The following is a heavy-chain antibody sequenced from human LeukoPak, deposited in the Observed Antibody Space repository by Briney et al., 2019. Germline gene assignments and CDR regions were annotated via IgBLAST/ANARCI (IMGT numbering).Heavy chain of an antibody. CDR2: ISGSGGST. D-gene: IGHD3-22*01. Sequence: GGSLRLSCAASGFTFSSYAMSWVRKAPGKGLEWVSAISGSGGSTYYADSVKGRFAISRDNSKNTLYLQMNSLRAEDTAVYYCAKVRITMIVKEAFDIWGQGTMVTVSS. V-gene: IGHV3-23*01. J-gene: IGHJ3*02. CDR3: AKVRITMIVKEAFDI. CDR1: GFTFSSYA.